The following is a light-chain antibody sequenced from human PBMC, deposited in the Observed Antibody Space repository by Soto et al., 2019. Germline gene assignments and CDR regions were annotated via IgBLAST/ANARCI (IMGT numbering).Light chain of an antibody. CDR1: QTINSY. Sequence: DIQMTQSPSSLSASVGDRVTITCRASQTINSYLNWYQQKPGKAPKLLIYAASSLQSGVPSRFSVSGSVTDFTLTISSLQPEDFATYYCQQSYRTPLTFGGGTKVEIK. CDR3: QQSYRTPLT. CDR2: AAS. J-gene: IGKJ4*01. V-gene: IGKV1-39*01.